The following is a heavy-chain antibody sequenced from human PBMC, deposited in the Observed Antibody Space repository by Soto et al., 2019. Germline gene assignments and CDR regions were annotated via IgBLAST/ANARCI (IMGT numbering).Heavy chain of an antibody. CDR1: GGTFSSYA. CDR3: ARDVTIFGVVTYGMDV. V-gene: IGHV1-69*06. Sequence: KASGGTFSSYAISWARQAPGQGLEWMGGIIPIFGTANYAQKFQGRVTITADKSTSTAYMELSSLRSEDTAVYYCARDVTIFGVVTYGMDVWGQGTTVTVSS. CDR2: IIPIFGTA. J-gene: IGHJ6*02. D-gene: IGHD3-3*01.